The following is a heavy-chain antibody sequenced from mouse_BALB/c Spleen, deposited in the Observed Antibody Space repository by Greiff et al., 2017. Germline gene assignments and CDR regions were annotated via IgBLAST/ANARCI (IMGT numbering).Heavy chain of an antibody. D-gene: IGHD1-1*01. CDR3: AREDYGYVAY. CDR1: GYSITSDYA. Sequence: ESGPGLVKPSQSLSLTCTVTGYSITSDYAWNWIRQFPGNKLEWMGYISYSGSTSYNPSLKSRISITRDTSKNQFFLQLNSVTTEDTATYYCAREDYGYVAYWGQGTTLTVSS. V-gene: IGHV3-2*02. J-gene: IGHJ2*01. CDR2: ISYSGST.